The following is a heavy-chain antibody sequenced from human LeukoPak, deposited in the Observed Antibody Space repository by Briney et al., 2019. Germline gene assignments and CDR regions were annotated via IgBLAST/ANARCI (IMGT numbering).Heavy chain of an antibody. Sequence: GGSLRLSCTGSGFTFSGYWMHWVRQVPGKGLVWVSRINSDGSDMSYADSVKGRFTISRDNAKNTLYLQLDSLRAEDTAVYYCARYYGSGSSAYFDYWGQGTLVTVSS. CDR1: GFTFSGYW. J-gene: IGHJ4*02. D-gene: IGHD3-10*01. CDR3: ARYYGSGSSAYFDY. CDR2: INSDGSDM. V-gene: IGHV3-74*01.